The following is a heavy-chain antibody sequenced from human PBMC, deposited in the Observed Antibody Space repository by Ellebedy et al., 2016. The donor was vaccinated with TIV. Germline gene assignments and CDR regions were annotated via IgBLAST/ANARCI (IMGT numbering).Heavy chain of an antibody. D-gene: IGHD4-23*01. CDR1: GDSINSGGFY. CDR3: ARDFAGNSGQTD. CDR2: IYHTGST. J-gene: IGHJ4*02. V-gene: IGHV4-31*03. Sequence: SETLSLXXTVSGDSINSGGFYWTWIRQFPGKGLEWIGYIYHTGSTFYNPPLESRLTMSVDTSKNQFSLKLTSVTAADTAIYYCARDFAGNSGQTDWGQGTLVTVSS.